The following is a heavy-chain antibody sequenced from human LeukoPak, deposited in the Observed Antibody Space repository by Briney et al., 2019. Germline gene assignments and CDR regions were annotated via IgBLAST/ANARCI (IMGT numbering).Heavy chain of an antibody. Sequence: PGGSLRLSCAASGFTFSSYGMHWVRQAPGKGLEWVAVIWYDGSSQFYADSVKGRFTISRDNSKNTLYLQMNSLRAEDTAVYYCARGDYGGYGTFGFHHWGQGTLVTVSS. CDR1: GFTFSSYG. CDR2: IWYDGSSQ. D-gene: IGHD4-17*01. J-gene: IGHJ1*01. CDR3: ARGDYGGYGTFGFHH. V-gene: IGHV3-33*01.